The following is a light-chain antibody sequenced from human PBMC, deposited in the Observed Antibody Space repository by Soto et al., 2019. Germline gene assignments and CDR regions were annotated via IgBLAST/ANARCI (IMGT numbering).Light chain of an antibody. V-gene: IGLV2-11*01. CDR2: DVT. J-gene: IGLJ1*01. CDR1: SSDVGGYDY. Sequence: QSALTQPPSVSGSPGQSVTISCTGTSSDVGGYDYVSWYQQRPGKAPKLLIYDVTKRPSGVPDRFSGSKSGNTASLTISGXQAEDEADFYCCSYGGSFPYVFGTGTKVTVL. CDR3: CSYGGSFPYV.